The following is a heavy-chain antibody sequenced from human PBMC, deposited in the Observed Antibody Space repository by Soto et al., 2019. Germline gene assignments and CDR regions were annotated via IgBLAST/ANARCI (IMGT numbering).Heavy chain of an antibody. V-gene: IGHV3-49*03. D-gene: IGHD2-15*01. J-gene: IGHJ4*02. CDR1: GFTFGDYA. CDR3: TRDPWRYCSGGSCYPLDY. CDR2: IRSKAYGGTT. Sequence: GGSLRLSCTASGFTFGDYAMNWFRQAPGKGLEWVGFIRSKAYGGTTEYGASVKGRFSISRDDSKSIAFLQMNSLKTEDTAVYYCTRDPWRYCSGGSCYPLDYWGQGTLVTVSS.